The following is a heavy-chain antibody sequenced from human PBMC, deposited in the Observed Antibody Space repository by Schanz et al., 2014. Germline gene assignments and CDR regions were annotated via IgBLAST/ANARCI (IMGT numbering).Heavy chain of an antibody. CDR3: ARGHHPHGITVAARGFDP. CDR2: IYYSGNT. D-gene: IGHD6-19*01. CDR1: GGSISSGGYS. J-gene: IGHJ5*02. Sequence: LQLQESGSGLMKPSQTLSLTCAVSGGSISSGGYSWNWIRQSPGKGLEWIGYIYYSGNTYYNPSLKSRVAISVDRSKNQFSLRLDSVTAADTAVYYCARGHHPHGITVAARGFDPWGQGTLVTVSS. V-gene: IGHV4-30-2*06.